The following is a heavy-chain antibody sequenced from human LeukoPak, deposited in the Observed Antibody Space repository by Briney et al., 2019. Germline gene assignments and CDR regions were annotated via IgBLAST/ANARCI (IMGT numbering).Heavy chain of an antibody. V-gene: IGHV1-46*01. J-gene: IGHJ4*02. CDR3: AREYCSSTSCYAFDY. CDR1: GGTFSSYA. D-gene: IGHD2-2*01. Sequence: VASVKVSCTASGGTFSSYAISWVRQAPGQGLEWMGIINPSGGSTSYAQKFQGRVTMTRDTSTSTVYMELSSLRSEDTAVYYCAREYCSSTSCYAFDYWGQGTLVTVSS. CDR2: INPSGGST.